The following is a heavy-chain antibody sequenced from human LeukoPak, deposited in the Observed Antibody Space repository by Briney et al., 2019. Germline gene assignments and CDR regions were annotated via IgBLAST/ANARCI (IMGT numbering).Heavy chain of an antibody. V-gene: IGHV1-69*13. CDR2: IIPIFGTA. CDR3: ARENYYDSSGYYSYRNDNWFDP. J-gene: IGHJ5*02. D-gene: IGHD3-22*01. Sequence: SVKVSCKASGGTFSSYAISWVRQAPGQGLEWMGGIIPIFGTANYAQKFQGRVTITADESTSTAYMELSSLRSEDTAVYYCARENYYDSSGYYSYRNDNWFDPWGQGTLVTVSS. CDR1: GGTFSSYA.